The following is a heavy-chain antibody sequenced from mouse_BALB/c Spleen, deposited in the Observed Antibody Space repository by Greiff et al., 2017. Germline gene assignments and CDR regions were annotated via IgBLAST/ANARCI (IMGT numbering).Heavy chain of an antibody. D-gene: IGHD1-2*01. CDR1: GFTFSSYA. CDR2: ISSGGRT. V-gene: IGHV5-6-5*01. CDR3: ARGHHYYGYFDY. J-gene: IGHJ2*01. Sequence: EVQVVESGGGLVKPGGSLKLSCAASGFTFSSYAMSWVRQTPGKRLEWVASISSGGRTYYSDSVKGRFPISRDNARNILYLQMSSLRSEDTAMYYCARGHHYYGYFDYRGQGTTLTVSS.